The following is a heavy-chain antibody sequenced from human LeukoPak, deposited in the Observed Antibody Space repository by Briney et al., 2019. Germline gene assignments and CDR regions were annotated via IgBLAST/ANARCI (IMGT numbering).Heavy chain of an antibody. V-gene: IGHV3-23*01. CDR3: ANTLSDTVVVLYYFDY. D-gene: IGHD5-18*01. CDR2: ISGSGGST. CDR1: GFTFSSYA. Sequence: GGSLRLSCAASGFTFSSYAMSWVRQAPGKELEWVSAISGSGGSTYYADSVKGRFTISRDNSKNTLYLQMNSLRAEDTAVYYCANTLSDTVVVLYYFDYWGRGTLVTVSS. J-gene: IGHJ4*02.